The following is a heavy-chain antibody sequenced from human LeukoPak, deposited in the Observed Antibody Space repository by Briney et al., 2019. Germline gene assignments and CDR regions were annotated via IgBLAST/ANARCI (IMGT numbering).Heavy chain of an antibody. CDR2: VYYSGST. CDR1: GGSISSGDSS. D-gene: IGHD3-10*01. V-gene: IGHV4-30-4*01. CDR3: ARAVITMVRGVTSDAFDV. J-gene: IGHJ3*01. Sequence: SQTLSLTCTVSGGSISSGDSSWNWIRRPPGKGLEWIGSVYYSGSTYYNPSLKSRLTISLDTSKNQFSLKLSSVTAADTAVYYCARAVITMVRGVTSDAFDVWGQGTMVTVSS.